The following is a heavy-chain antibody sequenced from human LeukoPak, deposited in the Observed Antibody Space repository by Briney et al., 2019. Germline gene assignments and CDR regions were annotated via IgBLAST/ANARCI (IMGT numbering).Heavy chain of an antibody. CDR3: ARGDSGGMDY. D-gene: IGHD3-16*01. Sequence: PGGSLTLFCAASGFTFSSYEMNWVRQAPGKGLEWVSSISSSSSYIYYADSVKGRFTISRDNANNSLYLQMNSLRAEDTTVYYCARGDSGGMDYWGQGTLVTVSS. V-gene: IGHV3-21*01. CDR1: GFTFSSYE. CDR2: ISSSSSYI. J-gene: IGHJ4*02.